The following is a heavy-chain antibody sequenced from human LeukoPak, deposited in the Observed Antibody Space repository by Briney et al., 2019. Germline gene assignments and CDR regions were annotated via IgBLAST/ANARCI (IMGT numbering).Heavy chain of an antibody. J-gene: IGHJ4*02. V-gene: IGHV4-30-4*08. Sequence: SQTLSLTCTVSGGSISSGDYYWSWIRQPPGKVLEWIGYIYHSGNTYYNPSLKSRLTISVDTPRNQFSLKLRSVTAADTAVYYCARGGTRITIVGVVINDFDYWGQGTLVTVSS. CDR1: GGSISSGDYY. D-gene: IGHD3-3*01. CDR3: ARGGTRITIVGVVINDFDY. CDR2: IYHSGNT.